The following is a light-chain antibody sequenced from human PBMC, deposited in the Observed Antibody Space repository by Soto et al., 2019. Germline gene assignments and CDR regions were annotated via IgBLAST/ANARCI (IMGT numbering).Light chain of an antibody. Sequence: QSALTQPASVSGAPGQSITIACTGISSNVGSYKLVSWYQQYPGKAPKLIIYEVGKRPSGVSSRVSGSKSGNTASLTISGLQAEDEADYYCCSHAGSWVFGGGTKLTVL. CDR3: CSHAGSWV. J-gene: IGLJ3*02. CDR2: EVG. V-gene: IGLV2-23*02. CDR1: SSNVGSYKL.